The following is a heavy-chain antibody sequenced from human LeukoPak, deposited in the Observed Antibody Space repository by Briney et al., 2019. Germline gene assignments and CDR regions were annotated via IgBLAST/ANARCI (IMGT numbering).Heavy chain of an antibody. CDR1: GFTFSSCA. J-gene: IGHJ4*02. CDR3: ARETPGNYYDSSGYFDY. CDR2: ISYDGSNK. V-gene: IGHV3-30*01. Sequence: PGGSLRLSCAASGFTFSSCAMHWVRQAPGKGLEWVAVISYDGSNKYYADSVKGRFTISRDNSKNTLYLQMNSLRAEDTAVYYCARETPGNYYDSSGYFDYWGQGTLVTVSS. D-gene: IGHD3-22*01.